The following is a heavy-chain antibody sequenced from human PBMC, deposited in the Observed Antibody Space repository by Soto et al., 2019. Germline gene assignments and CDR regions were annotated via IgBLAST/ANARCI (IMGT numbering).Heavy chain of an antibody. J-gene: IGHJ4*02. V-gene: IGHV3-30*18. Sequence: VQLVESGGGVVQPGRSLRLSCAASGFTFSSYGMHWVRQATGRGLEWVAVMSYDGNDKYYADSVKGRFTISRDNSKNTLYLQMTSLRVEDTAVYYCAKDREGSGTYNTDYWGLGTLVTVSS. CDR3: AKDREGSGTYNTDY. D-gene: IGHD3-10*01. CDR2: MSYDGNDK. CDR1: GFTFSSYG.